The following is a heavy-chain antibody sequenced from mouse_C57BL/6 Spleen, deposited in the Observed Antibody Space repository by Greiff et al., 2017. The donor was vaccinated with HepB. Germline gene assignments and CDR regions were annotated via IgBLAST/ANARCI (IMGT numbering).Heavy chain of an antibody. D-gene: IGHD2-12*01. V-gene: IGHV5-17*01. CDR1: GFTFSDYG. Sequence: EVMLVESGGGLVKPGGSLKLSCAASGFTFSDYGMHWVRQAPEKGLEWVAYISSGSSTIYYADTVKGRFTISRDNAKNTLFLQMTSLRSEDTAMYYCARYSSYYAMDYWGQGTSVTVSS. CDR3: ARYSSYYAMDY. CDR2: ISSGSSTI. J-gene: IGHJ4*01.